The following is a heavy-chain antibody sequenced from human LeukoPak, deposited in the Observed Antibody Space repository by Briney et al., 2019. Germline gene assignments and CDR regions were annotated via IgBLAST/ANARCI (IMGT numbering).Heavy chain of an antibody. J-gene: IGHJ4*02. CDR1: GGSFSGYY. CDR3: AGGFGGTDY. D-gene: IGHD3-10*01. CDR2: INHSGST. Sequence: TSETLSLTCAVYGGSFSGYYWSWIRQPPGKGLEWIGEINHSGSTNYNPSLKSRVTISVDKSKNQFSLKLSSVTAADTAVYYCAGGFGGTDYWGQGTLVTVSS. V-gene: IGHV4-34*01.